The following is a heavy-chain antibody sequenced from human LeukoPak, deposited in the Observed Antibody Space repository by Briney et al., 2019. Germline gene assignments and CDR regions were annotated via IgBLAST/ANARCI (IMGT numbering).Heavy chain of an antibody. Sequence: PGGSLRLPCAASGFTVSSNYMSWVRQAPGKGLEWVSVIYSGGSTYYADSVKGRFTISRDNSKNTLYLQMNSLRAEDMAVYYCARNYMVRGVSDAFDIWGQGTMVTVSS. CDR1: GFTVSSNY. D-gene: IGHD3-10*01. CDR3: ARNYMVRGVSDAFDI. J-gene: IGHJ3*02. CDR2: IYSGGST. V-gene: IGHV3-66*01.